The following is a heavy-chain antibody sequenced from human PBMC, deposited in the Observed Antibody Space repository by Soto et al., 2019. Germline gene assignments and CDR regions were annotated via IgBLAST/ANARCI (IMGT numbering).Heavy chain of an antibody. Sequence: QVQLVESGGGVVQPGTSLRLSCAASGFTFSTTVMHWVRQAPGKGLEWVTRISYDGGHEYYGDSVKGRFSISRDNSQNTLYLHMNSLRAEDTAVYYCARYVVGTPEFDVWGQGTLVTVSS. J-gene: IGHJ4*02. D-gene: IGHD2-21*02. CDR1: GFTFSTTV. CDR2: ISYDGGHE. V-gene: IGHV3-30*03. CDR3: ARYVVGTPEFDV.